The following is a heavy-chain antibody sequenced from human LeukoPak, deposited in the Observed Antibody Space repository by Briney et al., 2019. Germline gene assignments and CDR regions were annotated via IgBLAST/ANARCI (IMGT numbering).Heavy chain of an antibody. CDR3: AREFWSGYPHYYGMDV. CDR2: IIPIFGTA. J-gene: IGHJ6*02. Sequence: SVKVSCKASGGTFSSYAISWVRQAPGQGLGWMGGIIPIFGTANYAQKFQGRVTITADESTSTAYMELSSLRSEDTAVYYCAREFWSGYPHYYGMDVWGQGTTVTVSS. D-gene: IGHD3-3*01. CDR1: GGTFSSYA. V-gene: IGHV1-69*13.